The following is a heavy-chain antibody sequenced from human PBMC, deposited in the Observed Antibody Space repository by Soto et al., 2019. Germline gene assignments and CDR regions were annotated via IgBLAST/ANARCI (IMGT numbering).Heavy chain of an antibody. CDR1: GERFTTYG. D-gene: IGHD4-17*01. CDR3: ARWAGQVRDYGGPFDY. V-gene: IGHV1-18*04. Sequence: ASVKVSCKASGERFTTYGISWVRQAPGQGLEWMGWISTYNTNTNFAPKFQGRLLLTTDTSSTTAHMELRSLRPDDTAVYYCARWAGQVRDYGGPFDYWGQGTLVTVSS. J-gene: IGHJ4*02. CDR2: ISTYNTNT.